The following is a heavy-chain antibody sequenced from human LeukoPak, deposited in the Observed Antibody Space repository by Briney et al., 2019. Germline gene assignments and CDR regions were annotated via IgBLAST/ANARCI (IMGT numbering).Heavy chain of an antibody. V-gene: IGHV4-59*01. CDR2: IYYSGST. Sequence: SETLSLTCTVSGGSISSYYWSWLRQPPGKGLEWIGYIYYSGSTNYNPSLKSRVTISVDTSKNQFSLKLSSVTAADTAVYYCARVAGGGYFDYWGQGTLVTVSS. D-gene: IGHD3-16*01. CDR3: ARVAGGGYFDY. CDR1: GGSISSYY. J-gene: IGHJ4*02.